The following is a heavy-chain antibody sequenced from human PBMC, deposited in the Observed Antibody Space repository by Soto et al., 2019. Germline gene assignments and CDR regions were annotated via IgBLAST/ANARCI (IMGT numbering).Heavy chain of an antibody. J-gene: IGHJ3*02. CDR1: GYTFTSYA. D-gene: IGHD6-13*01. CDR2: INAGNGNT. Sequence: ASVKVSCKASGYTFTSYAMHWVRQAPGQRLEWMGWINAGNGNTKYSQKFQGRVTITRDTSASTAYMELSSLRSEDTAVYYCARDSYSSSWYQGIDAFDIWGQGTMVT. CDR3: ARDSYSSSWYQGIDAFDI. V-gene: IGHV1-3*01.